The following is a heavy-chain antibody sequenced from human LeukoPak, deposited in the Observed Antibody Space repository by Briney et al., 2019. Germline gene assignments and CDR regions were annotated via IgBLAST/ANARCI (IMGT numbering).Heavy chain of an antibody. D-gene: IGHD6-13*01. CDR1: GFTFTSYA. V-gene: IGHV1-3*01. CDR2: INAGNGNT. Sequence: GASVKVSCKASGFTFTSYAMHWVRQAPGQRLEWMGWINAGNGNTKYSQKFQGRVTITRDTSASTAYMELSSLRSEDTAVYYCAKEVNQQQLVPQPFDYWGQGTLVTVSS. CDR3: AKEVNQQQLVPQPFDY. J-gene: IGHJ4*02.